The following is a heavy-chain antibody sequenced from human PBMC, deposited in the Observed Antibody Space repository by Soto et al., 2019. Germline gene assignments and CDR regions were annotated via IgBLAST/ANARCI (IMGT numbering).Heavy chain of an antibody. CDR3: ARDMSTVTPYGMDV. CDR1: GFTFSSSA. CDR2: IDGGDDST. Sequence: GGSLRLSCAASGFTFSSSAMTWVRLAPGKGLEWVSGIDGGDDSTYYADSVRGHFTISRDNSKNTLYLQMNSLRAEDTAVYYCARDMSTVTPYGMDVWGQGTTVTVSS. D-gene: IGHD4-4*01. J-gene: IGHJ6*02. V-gene: IGHV3-23*01.